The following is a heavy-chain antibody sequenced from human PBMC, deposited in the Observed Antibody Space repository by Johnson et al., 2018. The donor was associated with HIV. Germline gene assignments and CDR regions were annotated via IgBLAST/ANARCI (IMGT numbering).Heavy chain of an antibody. CDR2: IRSDGSNK. Sequence: QVQLVESGGGVVQPGGPLRLSCAASGFTFSSYGMHWVRQAPGKGLEWVAFIRSDGSNKYYVDSVKGRFTISRDNSKNTLYLQMNSLGAEDTAVYYCAKDRGAARAFDAFDIWGQGTMVTVSS. J-gene: IGHJ3*02. V-gene: IGHV3-30*02. CDR3: AKDRGAARAFDAFDI. CDR1: GFTFSSYG. D-gene: IGHD6-6*01.